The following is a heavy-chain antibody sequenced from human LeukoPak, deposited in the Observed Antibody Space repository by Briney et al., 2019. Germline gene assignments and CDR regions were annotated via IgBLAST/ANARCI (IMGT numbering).Heavy chain of an antibody. J-gene: IGHJ4*02. CDR1: GGTFSSYA. Sequence: SVKVSCKASGGTFSSYAISWVRQAPGQGLEWMGRIIPIFGTANYAQKFQGRVTITTDESTSTAYMELSSPRSEDTAVYYCARGDGYYYFLPDYWGQGTLVTVSS. CDR2: IIPIFGTA. D-gene: IGHD5-24*01. CDR3: ARGDGYYYFLPDY. V-gene: IGHV1-69*05.